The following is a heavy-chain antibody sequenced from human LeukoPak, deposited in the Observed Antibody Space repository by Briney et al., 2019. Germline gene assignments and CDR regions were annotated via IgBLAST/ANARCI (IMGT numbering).Heavy chain of an antibody. D-gene: IGHD4-23*01. CDR2: FDPEDGET. Sequence: ASVKVSCKVSGYTLTELSMHWVRQAPGKGLEWMGGFDPEDGETIYAQKFQGRVTMTEDTSTDTAYMELSSLRSEDTAVYYCATGGSGGNRSPHFDYWGQGTLVTASS. CDR3: ATGGSGGNRSPHFDY. CDR1: GYTLTELS. J-gene: IGHJ4*02. V-gene: IGHV1-24*01.